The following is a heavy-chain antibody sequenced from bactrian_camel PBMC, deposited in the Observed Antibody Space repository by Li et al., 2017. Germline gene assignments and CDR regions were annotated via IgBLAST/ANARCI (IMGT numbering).Heavy chain of an antibody. CDR2: IYTGGEQK. V-gene: IGHV3S1*01. CDR1: GKMDTDDC. CDR3: AVCGSKASIAMAEAFLEADFAY. D-gene: IGHD4*01. Sequence: HVQLVESGGGSVQPGGSLRLSCAFSGKMDTDDCLGWIRQPVGKEREGVASIYTGGEQKYYADSVKDRFTISRDNPKNTLYLQMNSLKPEDTAIYYCAVCGSKASIAMAEAFLEADFAYWGQGTQVTVS. J-gene: IGHJ6*01.